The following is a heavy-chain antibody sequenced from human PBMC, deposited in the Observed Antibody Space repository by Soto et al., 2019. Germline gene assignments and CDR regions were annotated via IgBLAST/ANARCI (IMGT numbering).Heavy chain of an antibody. CDR1: GFTVKDAW. D-gene: IGHD3-10*01. CDR3: TQLYRDDP. Sequence: EIQLVESGGGVGKPGESLTLSCAASGFTVKDAWMDWVRQAPGKGLEWVGLIRSQKDGGATHYAAPVRDRFTISRDDSRNTLYLRMNSLKIEDTAVYYCTQLYRDDPWGQGTLVTVSS. J-gene: IGHJ5*02. V-gene: IGHV3-15*06. CDR2: IRSQKDGGAT.